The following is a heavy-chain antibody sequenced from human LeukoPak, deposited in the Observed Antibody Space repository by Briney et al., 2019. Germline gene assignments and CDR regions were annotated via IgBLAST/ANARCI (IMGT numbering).Heavy chain of an antibody. J-gene: IGHJ6*03. CDR2: VNQGGTEK. Sequence: PGGSLRLSCVASRFTFSSQWMSWVRQAPGKGLEWVANVNQGGTEKYYVDSVKGRFTISRDNAENSLYLQMNSLRAEDTAVYYCAREHYFYYMDGWGKGTTVTVSS. CDR3: AREHYFYYMDG. V-gene: IGHV3-7*01. CDR1: RFTFSSQW.